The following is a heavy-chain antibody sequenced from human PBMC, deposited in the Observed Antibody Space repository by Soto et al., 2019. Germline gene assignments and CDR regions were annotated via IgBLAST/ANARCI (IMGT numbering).Heavy chain of an antibody. CDR2: ITPFNGDV. CDR1: GNTFTYRY. J-gene: IGHJ4*02. Sequence: GASVKLSCEALGNTFTYRYLHWVRQAPGQALEWMGWITPFNGDVHYAQKFQERVTITRDRSINTAYMRMSSLRSEDTAMYYCASGGAGSGPFTWELPDHWGQGTLVTVSS. D-gene: IGHD1-26*01. V-gene: IGHV1-45*02. CDR3: ASGGAGSGPFTWELPDH.